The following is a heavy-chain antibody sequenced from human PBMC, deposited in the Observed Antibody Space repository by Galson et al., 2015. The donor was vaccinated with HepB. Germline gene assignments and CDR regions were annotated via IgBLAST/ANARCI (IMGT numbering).Heavy chain of an antibody. CDR2: IYYSGST. V-gene: IGHV4-59*01. D-gene: IGHD4-17*01. Sequence: ETLSLTCTVSGGSISSYYWSWIRQPPGKGLEWIGYIYYSGSTNYNPSLKSRVTISVDTSKNQFSLKLSSVTAADTAVYYCASVRAVDDYGDYRGQGDYNYMDVWGKGTTVTVSS. CDR1: GGSISSYY. CDR3: ASVRAVDDYGDYRGQGDYNYMDV. J-gene: IGHJ6*03.